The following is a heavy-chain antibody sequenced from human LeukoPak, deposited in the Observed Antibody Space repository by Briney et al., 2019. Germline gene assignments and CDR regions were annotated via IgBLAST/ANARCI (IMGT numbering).Heavy chain of an antibody. J-gene: IGHJ5*02. CDR1: GGSISSGNYY. CDR2: IYTSGST. D-gene: IGHD2-15*01. CDR3: ARGGVLVVAATPNNWFDP. V-gene: IGHV4-61*02. Sequence: SETLSLTCTVSGGSISSGNYYWSWIRKPAGKGLEWIGRIYTSGSTNYNPSLKSRVTMSVDTSKNQFSLKLSSVTAVDTAVYYCARGGVLVVAATPNNWFDPWGQGTLVTVSS.